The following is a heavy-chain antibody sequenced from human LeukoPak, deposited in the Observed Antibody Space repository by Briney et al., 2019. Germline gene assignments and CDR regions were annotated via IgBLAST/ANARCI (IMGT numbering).Heavy chain of an antibody. CDR2: ISGSGGST. D-gene: IGHD5-18*01. V-gene: IGHV3-23*01. CDR1: GFTFSTYS. Sequence: GGSLRLSCAASGFTFSTYSMNWVRQTPGKGLEWVSTISGSGGSTYYADSVKGRFTISRDNSKNTLYLQMNSLRAEDTAVYYCAKDLLRGYSYGLIDYWGQGTLVTVSS. CDR3: AKDLLRGYSYGLIDY. J-gene: IGHJ4*02.